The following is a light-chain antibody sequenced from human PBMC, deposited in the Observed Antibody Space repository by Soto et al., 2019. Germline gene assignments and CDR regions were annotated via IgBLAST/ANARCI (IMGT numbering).Light chain of an antibody. CDR2: GAS. Sequence: ESVLTQSPGTLSLSPGERATLSCRASQSVSSTYLAWYQQKPGQAPRLLMYGASSRASGVPDRFSASGSGTDFTLTISRLQPEDFAVYYCQQYGPSLWTFGQGTKVEIK. CDR3: QQYGPSLWT. J-gene: IGKJ1*01. V-gene: IGKV3-20*01. CDR1: QSVSSTY.